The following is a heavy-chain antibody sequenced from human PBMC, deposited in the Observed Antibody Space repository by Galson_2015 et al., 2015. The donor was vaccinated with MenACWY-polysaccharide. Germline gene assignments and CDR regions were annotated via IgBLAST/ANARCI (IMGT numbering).Heavy chain of an antibody. CDR1: VFTFSMYV. J-gene: IGHJ4*02. Sequence: SLRLSCAASVFTFSMYVMTWVRQAPGKGLEWVSAISSGSDTAYYTESEKCRFTISRDNSMDTVHLQMDSLRAEDTAVYYCVTGGWADNWGQGTLVTVSS. CDR2: ISSGSDTA. V-gene: IGHV3-23*01. CDR3: VTGGWADN. D-gene: IGHD1-26*01.